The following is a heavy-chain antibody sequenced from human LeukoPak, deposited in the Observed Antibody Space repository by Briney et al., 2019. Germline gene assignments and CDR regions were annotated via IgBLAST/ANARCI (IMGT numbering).Heavy chain of an antibody. D-gene: IGHD5-12*01. CDR1: GGSISSHY. J-gene: IGHJ4*02. CDR2: IYYSGST. CDR3: ARDLPRYGGYGD. Sequence: SETLSLTCTVSGGSISSHYWSWIRQPPGKGLEWIGYIYYSGSTNYNPSLKSRVTISVDTSKNQFSLKLSSVTAADTAVYYCARDLPRYGGYGDWGQGTLVTVSS. V-gene: IGHV4-59*11.